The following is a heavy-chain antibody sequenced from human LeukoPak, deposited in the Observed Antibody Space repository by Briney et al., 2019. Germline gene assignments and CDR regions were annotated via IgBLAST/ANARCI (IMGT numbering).Heavy chain of an antibody. CDR3: ARHANAYSSSWFDY. J-gene: IGHJ4*02. D-gene: IGHD6-13*01. V-gene: IGHV4-59*08. CDR1: GDSITSSY. Sequence: SETLSLTCTVSGDSITSSYWNWIRQPPGKGLEWLGYFYYRGSTNYNPSLKSRVTISVDTSRNQFSLKLSSVTAADTAVYYCARHANAYSSSWFDYWSQGTLVTVSS. CDR2: FYYRGST.